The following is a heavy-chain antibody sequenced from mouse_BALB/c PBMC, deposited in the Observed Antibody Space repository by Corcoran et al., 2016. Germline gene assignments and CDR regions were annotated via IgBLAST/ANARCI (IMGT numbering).Heavy chain of an antibody. Sequence: EVQLQPSGAEVVKPGASVKLSCTASGFNINDNYMHWVKQRPEQGRERVGRIDPANGNTKYDPKFQGKATITADTSSNTAYLQLSSLTSEDTAVYYCANWDWYFDVWGSGTTVTVSA. D-gene: IGHD4-1*01. CDR3: ANWDWYFDV. V-gene: IGHV14-3*02. CDR1: GFNINDNY. J-gene: IGHJ1*01. CDR2: IDPANGNT.